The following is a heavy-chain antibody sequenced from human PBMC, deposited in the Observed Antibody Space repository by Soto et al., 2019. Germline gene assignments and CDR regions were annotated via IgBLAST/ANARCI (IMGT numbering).Heavy chain of an antibody. CDR3: AKDRMIVDPLGFDI. Sequence: EVLLLESGGGVVQPGGSLRLSCAVSGFTFRNYGMSWVRQTPGKGLAWVSSISNTGDVTYYADSVKGRFTISRDNSKNALNLQMNSLRAEDTAVYYCAKDRMIVDPLGFDIWGQGTLVTVSS. CDR1: GFTFRNYG. J-gene: IGHJ3*02. D-gene: IGHD3-22*01. CDR2: ISNTGDVT. V-gene: IGHV3-23*01.